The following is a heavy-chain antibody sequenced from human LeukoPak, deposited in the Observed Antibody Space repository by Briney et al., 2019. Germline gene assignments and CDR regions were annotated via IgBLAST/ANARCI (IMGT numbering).Heavy chain of an antibody. J-gene: IGHJ4*02. CDR3: ARASIAAERFFDY. CDR2: IYYSGST. CDR1: GGSFSGYY. D-gene: IGHD6-6*01. V-gene: IGHV4-31*11. Sequence: PSETLSLTCAVYGGSFSGYYWSWIRQHPGKGLEWIGYIYYSGSTYYNPSLKSRVTMSVDTSKSQFSLKLSSVTAADTAVYYCARASIAAERFFDYWGQGTLVTVSS.